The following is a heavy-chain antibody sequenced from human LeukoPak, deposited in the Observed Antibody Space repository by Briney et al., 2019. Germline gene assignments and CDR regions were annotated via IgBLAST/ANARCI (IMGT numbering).Heavy chain of an antibody. V-gene: IGHV1-46*01. CDR1: GYTFTSYY. J-gene: IGHJ6*02. CDR3: ARDQAAAGPDYYYYYGMDV. Sequence: ASVKVSCKASGYTFTSYYMHWVRQAPGQGLEWMGIINPSGGSTSYAQKFQGRVTMTRDTSTSTVYMELSSLRSEDTAVYYCARDQAAAGPDYYYYYGMDVWGRGTTVTVSS. CDR2: INPSGGST. D-gene: IGHD6-13*01.